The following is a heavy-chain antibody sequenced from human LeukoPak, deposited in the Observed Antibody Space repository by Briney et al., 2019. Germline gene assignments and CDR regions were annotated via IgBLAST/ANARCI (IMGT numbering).Heavy chain of an antibody. V-gene: IGHV4-31*03. CDR3: ARRSGYSYAGYFDY. J-gene: IGHJ4*02. CDR2: IYYSGNT. Sequence: PSQTLSLTCTVSGGSISSGGYYWSWIRQHPGKGLEWIGYIYYSGNTYYNPSPESRVTISVDTSKNQFSLKLSSVTAADTAVYYCARRSGYSYAGYFDYWGQGTLVTVSS. CDR1: GGSISSGGYY. D-gene: IGHD5-18*01.